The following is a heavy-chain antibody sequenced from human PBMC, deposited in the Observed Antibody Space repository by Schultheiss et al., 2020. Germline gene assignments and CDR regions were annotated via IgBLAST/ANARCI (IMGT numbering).Heavy chain of an antibody. Sequence: WGSLRLSCTASGFTFGDYAMSWVRQAPGKGLEWVSSISSSSSYIYYADSVKGRFTISRDNAKNSLYLQINSLRAEDTAVYYCARVLKDTAMVNWGQGTLVTVSS. D-gene: IGHD5-18*01. CDR2: ISSSSSYI. V-gene: IGHV3-21*01. J-gene: IGHJ4*02. CDR1: GFTFGDYA. CDR3: ARVLKDTAMVN.